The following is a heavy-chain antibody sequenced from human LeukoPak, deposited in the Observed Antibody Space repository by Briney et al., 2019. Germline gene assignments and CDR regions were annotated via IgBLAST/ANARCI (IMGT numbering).Heavy chain of an antibody. J-gene: IGHJ4*02. Sequence: QPGGSLRLSCAASGFTFDDYAMHRVRQAPGKGLECVSLISWDGESTYYSDSVKGRFTISRDNNKNSLYLQMNSLRTEDTALYYCATAPYDSIGIFDYWGQGTLVTVSS. CDR2: ISWDGEST. D-gene: IGHD3-22*01. CDR3: ATAPYDSIGIFDY. CDR1: GFTFDDYA. V-gene: IGHV3-43D*03.